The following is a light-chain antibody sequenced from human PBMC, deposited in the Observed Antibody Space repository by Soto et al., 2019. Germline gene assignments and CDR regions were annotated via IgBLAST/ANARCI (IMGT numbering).Light chain of an antibody. J-gene: IGKJ2*01. CDR1: QSVGISY. V-gene: IGKV3-20*01. CDR2: GAS. Sequence: EIVLTQSPGTLSLSPGERATLSCRASQSVGISYLTWYQQKPGQAPRLLIYGASSRATGIPDRFSGSGSGTDFTLTISRLEPEDFAVYFCQQYNNWPPDTFGQGTKLEIK. CDR3: QQYNNWPPDT.